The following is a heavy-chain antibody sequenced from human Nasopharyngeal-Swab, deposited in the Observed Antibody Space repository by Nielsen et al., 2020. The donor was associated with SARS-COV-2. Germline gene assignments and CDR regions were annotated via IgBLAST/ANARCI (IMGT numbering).Heavy chain of an antibody. D-gene: IGHD3-10*01. CDR3: ARSYYGSGRFDY. J-gene: IGHJ4*02. Sequence: SVKVSCKASGGTFSSYAISWVRQAPGQGLGWMGGIIPIFGTANYAQKFQGRVTITADKSTSTAYMELSSLRSEDAAVYYCARSYYGSGRFDYWGQGTLVTVSS. CDR2: IIPIFGTA. CDR1: GGTFSSYA. V-gene: IGHV1-69*06.